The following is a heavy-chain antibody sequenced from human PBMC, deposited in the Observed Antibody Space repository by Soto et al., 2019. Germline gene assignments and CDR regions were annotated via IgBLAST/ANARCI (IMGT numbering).Heavy chain of an antibody. Sequence: PGGSLRLSCAASGFTFSNAWMSWVRQAPGKGQEWVGRIKSKTDGGTTDYAAPVKGRFTISRDDSKNTLYLQMNSLKTEDTAVYYCTTRFGVRVRFDPWGQGTLVTVSS. J-gene: IGHJ5*02. CDR1: GFTFSNAW. D-gene: IGHD3-10*01. CDR3: TTRFGVRVRFDP. V-gene: IGHV3-15*01. CDR2: IKSKTDGGTT.